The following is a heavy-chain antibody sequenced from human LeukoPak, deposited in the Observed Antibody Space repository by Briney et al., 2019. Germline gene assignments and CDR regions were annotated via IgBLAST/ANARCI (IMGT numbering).Heavy chain of an antibody. CDR2: ISYDGSNK. Sequence: PGRSLRLSCAASGFTFSSYAMHWVRQAPGKGLEWVAVISYDGSNKYYADSVKGRFTISRDNSKYTLYLQMNSLRAEDTAVYYCARDRVRQLPHPYYFDYWGQGTLVTVSS. D-gene: IGHD2-2*01. CDR1: GFTFSSYA. CDR3: ARDRVRQLPHPYYFDY. V-gene: IGHV3-30*04. J-gene: IGHJ4*02.